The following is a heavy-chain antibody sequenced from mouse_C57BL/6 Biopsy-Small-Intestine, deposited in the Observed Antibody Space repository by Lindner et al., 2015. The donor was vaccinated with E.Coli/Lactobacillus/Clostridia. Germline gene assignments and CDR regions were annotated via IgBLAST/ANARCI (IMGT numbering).Heavy chain of an antibody. J-gene: IGHJ2*01. Sequence: VQLQESGPELVKPGASVKISCKTSGYSFTGYYMNWVKQSPEKRLEWIGGINPRTGGTAYNQKFKAKATLTVDKSSSTAYMQLKSLTSEDSAFYYCARAAGYFDYWGQGTTLTVSS. CDR2: INPRTGGT. D-gene: IGHD6-1*01. CDR1: GYSFTGYY. CDR3: ARAAGYFDY. V-gene: IGHV1-42*01.